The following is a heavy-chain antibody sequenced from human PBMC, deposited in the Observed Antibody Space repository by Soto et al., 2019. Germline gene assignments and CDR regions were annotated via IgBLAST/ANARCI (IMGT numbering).Heavy chain of an antibody. V-gene: IGHV1-69*12. Sequence: QVQLVQSGAEVKKPGSSVKVSCKASGGTFSSYAISWVRQAPGQGLEWMEGIIPIFGTANYEQKFQGRVTIPADETTSTAYMELSSLRSEDTAVYYCARESRYCSGGSCYFLPRIDYWGQGTLVTVSS. CDR2: IIPIFGTA. CDR1: GGTFSSYA. J-gene: IGHJ4*02. CDR3: ARESRYCSGGSCYFLPRIDY. D-gene: IGHD2-15*01.